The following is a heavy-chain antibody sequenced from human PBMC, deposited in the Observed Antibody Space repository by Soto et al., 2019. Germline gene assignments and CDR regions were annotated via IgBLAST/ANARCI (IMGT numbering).Heavy chain of an antibody. D-gene: IGHD1-26*01. Sequence: GGSLRLSCAASGFTFSNAWMSWVRQAPGKGLEWVGRIKSKTDGGTTDYAAPVKGRFTISRDDSKNTLYLQMNSLKTEDTAVYYCTTEKGRLNDAFDIWGQGTMVTVSS. CDR1: GFTFSNAW. CDR3: TTEKGRLNDAFDI. CDR2: IKSKTDGGTT. V-gene: IGHV3-15*01. J-gene: IGHJ3*02.